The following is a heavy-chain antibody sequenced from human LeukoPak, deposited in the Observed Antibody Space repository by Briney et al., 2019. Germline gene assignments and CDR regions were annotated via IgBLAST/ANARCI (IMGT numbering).Heavy chain of an antibody. Sequence: PSETLSLTCTVSGGSISSSSYYWGWIRQPPGKGLEWIGSIYYSGSTYYNPSLKSRVTISVDTSKNQFSLKLSSVTAADTAVYYCARDYSNYSLYYFDYWGQGTLVTVSS. J-gene: IGHJ4*02. V-gene: IGHV4-39*07. CDR3: ARDYSNYSLYYFDY. CDR1: GGSISSSSYY. D-gene: IGHD4-11*01. CDR2: IYYSGST.